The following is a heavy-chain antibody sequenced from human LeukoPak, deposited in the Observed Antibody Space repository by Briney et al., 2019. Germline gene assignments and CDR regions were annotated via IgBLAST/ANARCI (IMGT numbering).Heavy chain of an antibody. CDR3: ARQVGSEGALDL. J-gene: IGHJ4*02. CDR2: VYPGDSDT. CDR1: RYSFTSYW. Sequence: GESLKISCKGFRYSFTSYWIGWVRQMPGKGLEWMGIVYPGDSDTRYSPSFQGQVTISADKSINTASLQWSSLKASDTAMYYCARQVGSEGALDLWGQGALVTVSS. V-gene: IGHV5-51*01. D-gene: IGHD6-19*01.